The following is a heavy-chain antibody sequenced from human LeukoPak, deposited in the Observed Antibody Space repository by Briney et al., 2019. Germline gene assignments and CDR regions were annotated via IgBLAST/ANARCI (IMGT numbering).Heavy chain of an antibody. Sequence: LGGSLRLSCAASGFTFSSNWMHWVRQAPGKGLVWVSRISTDGSDTSYADSVKGRFTISRDNAKNSLYLQMNSLRAEDTALYYCAKAPGYSYGPYYFDYWGQGTLVTVSS. V-gene: IGHV3-74*01. CDR1: GFTFSSNW. CDR3: AKAPGYSYGPYYFDY. CDR2: ISTDGSDT. D-gene: IGHD5-18*01. J-gene: IGHJ4*02.